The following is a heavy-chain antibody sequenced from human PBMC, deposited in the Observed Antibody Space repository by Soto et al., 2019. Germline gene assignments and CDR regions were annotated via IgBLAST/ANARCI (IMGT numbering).Heavy chain of an antibody. Sequence: PSETLSLTCTVSGGSISSSSYYWGWIRQPPGKGLEWIGSIYNSGSTYYNQSLKNRVTISVDTSKNQISIKLRSVTAADTAVYYCAGGNYRYYYYGMDVWGQGTTVTVS. CDR3: AGGNYRYYYYGMDV. D-gene: IGHD4-4*01. CDR2: IYNSGST. V-gene: IGHV4-39*01. J-gene: IGHJ6*02. CDR1: GGSISSSSYY.